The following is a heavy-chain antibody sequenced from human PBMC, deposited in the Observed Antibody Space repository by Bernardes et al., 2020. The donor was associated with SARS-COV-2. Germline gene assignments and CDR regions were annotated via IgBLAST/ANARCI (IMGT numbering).Heavy chain of an antibody. D-gene: IGHD1-7*01. CDR1: SGSFIGYY. V-gene: IGHV4-34*01. Sequence: SETLSLTCAVYSGSFIGYYWSWIRQTPGKGLEWIGEIHDIGSTKYNPALKIRVPISVDPSKNHFSLKLNSVTAPDTAVYYCARGSAAVVSHFMLLFANWYFDLWGQGTVVTVSS. CDR2: IHDIGST. J-gene: IGHJ3*01. CDR3: ARGSAAVVSHFMLLFANWYFDL.